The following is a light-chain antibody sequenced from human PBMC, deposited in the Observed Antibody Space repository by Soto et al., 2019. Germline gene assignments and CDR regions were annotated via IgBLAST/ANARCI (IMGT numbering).Light chain of an antibody. CDR1: SSDIGAYNY. CDR2: DVS. CDR3: NSYTRTTTDV. V-gene: IGLV2-14*01. Sequence: QSALTQPASVSGSPGQSITISCTGTSSDIGAYNYVSWYQQHPGKAPKLIIYDVSNRPSGVSSRFSGSKSGNTASLTISGLQAEDEADYYCNSYTRTTTDVFGSGTKLTVL. J-gene: IGLJ1*01.